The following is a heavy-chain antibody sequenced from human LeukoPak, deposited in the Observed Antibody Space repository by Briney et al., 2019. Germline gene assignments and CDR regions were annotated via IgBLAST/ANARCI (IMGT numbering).Heavy chain of an antibody. CDR3: ARDKEGFDY. CDR2: IYPRDGST. Sequence: ASVKVSCKASGYTFTSNYIHWVRQAPGQGLERMGMIYPRDGSTSYAQKFQGRVTVTRDTSTSTVHTELSGLRSEDTAVYYCARDKEGFDYWGQGTLVTVSS. CDR1: GYTFTSNY. V-gene: IGHV1-46*01. J-gene: IGHJ4*02.